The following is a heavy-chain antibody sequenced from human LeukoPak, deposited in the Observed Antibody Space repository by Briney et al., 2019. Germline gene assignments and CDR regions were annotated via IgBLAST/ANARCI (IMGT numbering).Heavy chain of an antibody. J-gene: IGHJ1*01. CDR3: ARGGAARLHFQN. D-gene: IGHD6-6*01. CDR1: GGSISTYY. CDR2: IYHSGST. V-gene: IGHV4-59*01. Sequence: PSETLSLTCTVSGGSISTYYWNWIRQPPGKGLEWIGYIYHSGSTNYNPSLQSRVTISVDTSKNQFSLNLNSVTAAYTAVYYCARGGAARLHFQNWGQGTLVTVSS.